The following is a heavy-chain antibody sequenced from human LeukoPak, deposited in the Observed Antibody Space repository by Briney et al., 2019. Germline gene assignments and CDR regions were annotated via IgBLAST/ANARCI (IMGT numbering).Heavy chain of an antibody. V-gene: IGHV3-23*01. Sequence: GGSLRLSCAASGFTFSSYAMSWVRQAPGKGLEWVSAISGSGDSTYYADSVKGRFTISRDNSKNTLYLQMNSLRAEDTAVCYCAKHSSGWYYFDYWGQGTLVTVSS. CDR3: AKHSSGWYYFDY. CDR1: GFTFSSYA. J-gene: IGHJ4*02. D-gene: IGHD6-19*01. CDR2: ISGSGDST.